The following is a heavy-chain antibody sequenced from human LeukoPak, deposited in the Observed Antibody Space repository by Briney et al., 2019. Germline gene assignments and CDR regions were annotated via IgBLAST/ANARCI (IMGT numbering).Heavy chain of an antibody. J-gene: IGHJ6*02. Sequence: PGGSLRLSCAASGFTFSSYWMSWVRQAPGKGLEWVANIKQDGSEKYYVDSVKGRFTISRDNAKNSLYLQMNSLRAEDTAVYYCARDLRYYYYYGMDVWGQGTTVTASS. CDR1: GFTFSSYW. D-gene: IGHD3-16*01. CDR2: IKQDGSEK. CDR3: ARDLRYYYYYGMDV. V-gene: IGHV3-7*01.